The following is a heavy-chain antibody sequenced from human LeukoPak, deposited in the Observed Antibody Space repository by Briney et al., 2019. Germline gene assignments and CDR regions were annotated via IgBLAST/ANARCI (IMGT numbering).Heavy chain of an antibody. D-gene: IGHD2-2*02. CDR3: AKNRIPTSIIPDS. CDR2: IPFDSSNQ. Sequence: GGSLRLSCAASGFTFSDYSMNWVRQAPGKGLEWVAVIPFDSSNQYYTDSVKGRFTISRDNSKNTLYLQMNSLRPEDTAVYYCAKNRIPTSIIPDSWGPGTLVTVSS. J-gene: IGHJ5*01. CDR1: GFTFSDYS. V-gene: IGHV3-30*18.